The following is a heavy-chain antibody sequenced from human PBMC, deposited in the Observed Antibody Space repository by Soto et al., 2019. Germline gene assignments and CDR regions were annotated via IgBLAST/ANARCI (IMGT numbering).Heavy chain of an antibody. V-gene: IGHV3-23*01. Sequence: GGSLRLSCAASGFTFSSYAMSWVRQAPGKGLEWVSGISDSGGSTYYADSVKGRFTIPRDNAKDTLYLLMNSMRAGDTAVYYCAKGRRSGSDRSNGCDYWGQGTLVTVAS. J-gene: IGHJ4*02. D-gene: IGHD1-26*01. CDR2: ISDSGGST. CDR1: GFTFSSYA. CDR3: AKGRRSGSDRSNGCDY.